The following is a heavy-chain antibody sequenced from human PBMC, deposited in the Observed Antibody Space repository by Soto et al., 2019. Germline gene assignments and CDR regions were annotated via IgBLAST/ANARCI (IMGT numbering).Heavy chain of an antibody. CDR1: GGSISSGGYY. CDR2: IYYSGST. Sequence: SETLSLTCTVSGGSISSGGYYWSWIRQHPGKGLEWIGYIYYSGSTYYNPSLKSRVTISVDTSKNQFSLKLSSVTAADTAVYYCARVKGGLGGRYGYWGQGTLVTVSS. D-gene: IGHD5-18*01. V-gene: IGHV4-31*03. J-gene: IGHJ4*02. CDR3: ARVKGGLGGRYGY.